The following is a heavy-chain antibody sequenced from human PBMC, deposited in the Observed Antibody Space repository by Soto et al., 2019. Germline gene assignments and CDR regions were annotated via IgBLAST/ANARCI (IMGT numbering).Heavy chain of an antibody. V-gene: IGHV3-21*01. CDR3: ARDFGDSKGSYYYYGLDV. J-gene: IGHJ6*02. Sequence: EVQLVESGGGLVQPGGSLRLACAASGFTFTTYAMNWVRQAPGKGLEWVSCISSSSTYIYYADSVKGRFTISRDNAKNLLYLQMHSQTAEDTAVYYCARDFGDSKGSYYYYGLDVWGQGPTLTVSS. CDR2: ISSSSTYI. D-gene: IGHD2-21*02. CDR1: GFTFTTYA.